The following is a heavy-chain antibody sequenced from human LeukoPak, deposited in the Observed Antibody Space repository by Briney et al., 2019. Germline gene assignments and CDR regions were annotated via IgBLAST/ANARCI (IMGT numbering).Heavy chain of an antibody. CDR2: INHSGST. Sequence: GSLRLSCAASGFTFSGYSMSWIRQPPGKGLEWIGEINHSGSTNYNPSLKSRVTISVDTSKNQFSLKLSSVTAADTAVYYCARILPLRSGSYYNIRGHFDYWGQGTQVTVSS. D-gene: IGHD3-10*01. J-gene: IGHJ4*02. CDR1: GFTFSGYS. V-gene: IGHV4-34*01. CDR3: ARILPLRSGSYYNIRGHFDY.